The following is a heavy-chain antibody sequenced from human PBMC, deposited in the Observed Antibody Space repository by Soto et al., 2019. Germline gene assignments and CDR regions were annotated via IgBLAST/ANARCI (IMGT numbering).Heavy chain of an antibody. Sequence: PGGSLRLSCTASGFTFGDYPMSWFRQAPGKGLEWVGFIRSKAYGGTTEYAASVKGRFTISRDDSKSIAYLQMNSLKIEDTAVYYCARAGIRTSFDYWGQGTLVTVSS. J-gene: IGHJ4*02. D-gene: IGHD2-21*01. CDR2: IRSKAYGGTT. CDR3: ARAGIRTSFDY. V-gene: IGHV3-49*03. CDR1: GFTFGDYP.